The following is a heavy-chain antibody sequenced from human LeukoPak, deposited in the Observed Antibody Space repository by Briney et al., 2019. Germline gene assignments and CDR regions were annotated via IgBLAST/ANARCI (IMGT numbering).Heavy chain of an antibody. D-gene: IGHD1-1*01. Sequence: GASVKVSCKASGDTFRNSAISWVRQAPGQGLEWVGGTIPLFTTANYALDFQGRLTITTEESTSTVYMELRNLRSEDTAVYYCARDRRVETTSTGFFFDYWGQGTLVTVSS. CDR2: TIPLFTTA. V-gene: IGHV1-69*05. CDR1: GDTFRNSA. CDR3: ARDRRVETTSTGFFFDY. J-gene: IGHJ4*02.